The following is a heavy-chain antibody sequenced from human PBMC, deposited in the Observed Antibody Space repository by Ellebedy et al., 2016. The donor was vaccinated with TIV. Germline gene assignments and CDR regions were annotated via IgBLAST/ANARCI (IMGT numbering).Heavy chain of an antibody. V-gene: IGHV4-59*01. CDR1: GGSISSYY. D-gene: IGHD6-13*01. CDR2: IYYSGST. CDR3: ARTREGGSRYFDY. J-gene: IGHJ4*02. Sequence: SETLSLXXTVSGGSISSYYWSWIRQPAGKGLEWIGYIYYSGSTNYNPSLKSRVTISVDTSKNQFSLKLSSVTAADTAVYYCARTREGGSRYFDYWGQGTLVTVSS.